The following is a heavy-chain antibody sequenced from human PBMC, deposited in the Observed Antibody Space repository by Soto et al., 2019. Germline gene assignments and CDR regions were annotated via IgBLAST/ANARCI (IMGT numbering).Heavy chain of an antibody. V-gene: IGHV4-39*01. CDR1: GSSINSSGYY. D-gene: IGHD3-3*02. CDR3: ARLPSRHLVDY. J-gene: IGHJ4*02. Sequence: SDTLSLTCTVSGSSINSSGYYWGWIRQPPGKGLEWIGSMFYGVSTYYNPSLKSRVSVSVDTSKNQFSLNLRSVTAADTAVYYCARLPSRHLVDYWGQGTLVTVSS. CDR2: MFYGVST.